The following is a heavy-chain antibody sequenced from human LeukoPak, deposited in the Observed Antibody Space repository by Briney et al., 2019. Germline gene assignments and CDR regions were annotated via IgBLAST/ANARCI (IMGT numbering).Heavy chain of an antibody. CDR3: VRDRCSSTSCHDSPNWFDP. J-gene: IGHJ5*02. V-gene: IGHV3-20*04. CDR2: VNWNGGST. D-gene: IGHD2-2*01. Sequence: GGSLRLSCAASGFTFDDYGMSWVRQAPGKGLEWVSGVNWNGGSTGYADSVKGRFTISRDNAKNSLYLQMNSLRAEDTALYYCVRDRCSSTSCHDSPNWFDPCGQGTLVTVSS. CDR1: GFTFDDYG.